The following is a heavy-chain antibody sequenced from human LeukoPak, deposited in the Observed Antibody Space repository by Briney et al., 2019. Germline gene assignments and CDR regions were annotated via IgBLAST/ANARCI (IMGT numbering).Heavy chain of an antibody. D-gene: IGHD3-22*01. CDR3: ARVENYYDSSGYYSAGGY. CDR2: IRGSGGNT. Sequence: GGSLRLSCAASGFTFSSYAMSWVRQAPGKGLEWVSAIRGSGGNTYYADSVKGRFTISRDNAKNSLYLQMNSLRAEDTAVYYCARVENYYDSSGYYSAGGYWGQGTLVTVSS. V-gene: IGHV3-23*01. CDR1: GFTFSSYA. J-gene: IGHJ4*02.